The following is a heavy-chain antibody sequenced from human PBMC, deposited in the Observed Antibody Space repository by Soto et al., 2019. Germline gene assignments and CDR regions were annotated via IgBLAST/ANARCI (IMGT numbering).Heavy chain of an antibody. CDR2: IYPGDSDT. CDR3: ARSGYSYGYLAYYYYYGMDV. V-gene: IGHV5-51*01. Sequence: ESLKISCKGSGYSFTSYWIGWVRQMPGKGLEWMGIIYPGDSDTRYSPSFQGQVTISADKSISTAYLQWSSLKASDTAMYYCARSGYSYGYLAYYYYYGMDVWGQGTPVTVSS. J-gene: IGHJ6*02. D-gene: IGHD5-18*01. CDR1: GYSFTSYW.